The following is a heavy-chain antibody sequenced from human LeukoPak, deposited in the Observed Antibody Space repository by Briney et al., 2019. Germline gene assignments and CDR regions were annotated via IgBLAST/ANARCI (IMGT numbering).Heavy chain of an antibody. CDR3: ARQGRNDASSGDAFDI. V-gene: IGHV4-59*08. CDR2: IYYSGST. CDR1: GGSISSYY. D-gene: IGHD3-22*01. Sequence: PEPLSLTCTVSGGSISSYYWSWIRQPPGKGLEWIGYIYYSGSTNYNPSLKSRVTISVDTSKNQFSLKLSSVTAADTAVYYCARQGRNDASSGDAFDIWGQGTMVTVSS. J-gene: IGHJ3*02.